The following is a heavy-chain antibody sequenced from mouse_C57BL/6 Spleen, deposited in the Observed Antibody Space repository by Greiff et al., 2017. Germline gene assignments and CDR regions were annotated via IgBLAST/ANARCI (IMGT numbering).Heavy chain of an antibody. J-gene: IGHJ2*01. CDR1: GYAFSSYW. CDR2: IYPGDGDT. V-gene: IGHV1-80*01. CDR3: ARPHYYGSSYFVY. Sequence: VQLQQSGAELVKPGASVKISCKASGYAFSSYWMNWVKQRPGTGLEWIGQIYPGDGDTNYNGKFKGKATLTADKSSSTAYMQLSSLTSEDSAVYFCARPHYYGSSYFVYRGQGSTLTVSS. D-gene: IGHD1-1*01.